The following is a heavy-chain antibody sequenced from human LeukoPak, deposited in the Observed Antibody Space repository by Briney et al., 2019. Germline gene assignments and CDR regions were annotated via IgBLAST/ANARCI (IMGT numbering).Heavy chain of an antibody. Sequence: PSETLSLTCTVSGGSLSSSSYYWGWIRQPPGKGLEWIGNIYYSGSTYYNPSLKSRVTLSEDTPNNQFSLKLSAVTAADTAVYYCASVRRGFGESSKYYSYYYMHVWGNGTTVTIAS. CDR1: GGSLSSSSYY. CDR3: ASVRRGFGESSKYYSYYYMHV. J-gene: IGHJ6*03. D-gene: IGHD3-10*01. CDR2: IYYSGST. V-gene: IGHV4-39*01.